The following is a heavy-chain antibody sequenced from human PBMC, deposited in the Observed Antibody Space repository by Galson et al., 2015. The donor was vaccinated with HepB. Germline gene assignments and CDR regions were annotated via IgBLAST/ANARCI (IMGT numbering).Heavy chain of an antibody. CDR1: GYTFTSYG. J-gene: IGHJ5*02. Sequence: SVKVSCKASGYTFTSYGISWVRQAPGQGLEWMGWISAYNGNTNYAQKLQGRVTMTTDTSTSTAYMELRSLRSDDTAVYYCARDPDVVVPAARNWFDPWGQGTLVTVSS. CDR3: ARDPDVVVPAARNWFDP. D-gene: IGHD2-2*01. V-gene: IGHV1-18*01. CDR2: ISAYNGNT.